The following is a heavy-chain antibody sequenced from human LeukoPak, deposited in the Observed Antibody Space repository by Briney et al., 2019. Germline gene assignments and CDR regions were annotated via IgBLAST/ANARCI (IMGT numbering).Heavy chain of an antibody. CDR1: SGSTSGYY. CDR2: IYYSGST. CDR3: AKRAVPTSAFDT. D-gene: IGHD4-17*01. J-gene: IGHJ3*02. Sequence: SETLSLTCTVSSGSTSGYYWSWIRQPPGKGLEWIGYIYYSGSTNYNPSLKSRVTISRDTSKNQFSLKLYSVNAADTAVYYCAKRAVPTSAFDTWGQGTTVTVS. V-gene: IGHV4-59*08.